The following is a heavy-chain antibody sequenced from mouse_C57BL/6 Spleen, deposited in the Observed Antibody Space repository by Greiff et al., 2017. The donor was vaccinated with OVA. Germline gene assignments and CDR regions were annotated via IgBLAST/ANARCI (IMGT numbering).Heavy chain of an antibody. V-gene: IGHV5-9-1*02. D-gene: IGHD1-1*01. CDR3: TREITTVSYYAMDY. J-gene: IGHJ4*01. Sequence: EVKLVESGEGLVKPGGSLKLSCAASGFTFSSYAMSWVRQTPEKRLEWVAYISSGGDYIYYADTVKGRFTISRDNARNTLYLQMSSLKSEDTAMYYCTREITTVSYYAMDYWGQGTSVTVSS. CDR1: GFTFSSYA. CDR2: ISSGGDYI.